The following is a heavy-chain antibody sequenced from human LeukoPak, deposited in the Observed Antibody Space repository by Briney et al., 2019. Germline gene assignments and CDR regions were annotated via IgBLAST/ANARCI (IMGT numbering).Heavy chain of an antibody. CDR1: GGTFGSYA. CDR2: IIPIFGTA. Sequence: GSSVKVSCKASGGTFGSYAISWVRQAPGQGLEWMGRIIPIFGTANYAQKFQGRVTITTDESTSTAYMELSSLRSEDTAVYYCASTLAYCSGGSCPFDYWGQGTLVTVSS. V-gene: IGHV1-69*05. CDR3: ASTLAYCSGGSCPFDY. D-gene: IGHD2-15*01. J-gene: IGHJ4*02.